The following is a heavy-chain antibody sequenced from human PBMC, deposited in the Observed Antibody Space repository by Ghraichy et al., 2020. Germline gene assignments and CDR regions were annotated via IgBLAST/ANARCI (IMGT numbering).Heavy chain of an antibody. CDR3: AHSTRPGYFDLLPYG. Sequence: GGSLRLSCAASGFTFNSYAMSWVRQAPGKGLEWVSVISGSSDTTYYTDSVKGRFTISRDNSKNTLYLQMNSLRAEDTAVYYCAHSTRPGYFDLLPYGWGQGTLVTVSS. CDR1: GFTFNSYA. J-gene: IGHJ4*02. V-gene: IGHV3-23*01. D-gene: IGHD3-9*01. CDR2: ISGSSDTT.